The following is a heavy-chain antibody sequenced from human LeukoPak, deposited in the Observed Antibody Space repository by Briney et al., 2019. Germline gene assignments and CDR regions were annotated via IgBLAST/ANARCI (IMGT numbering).Heavy chain of an antibody. CDR2: ISGFGGST. J-gene: IGHJ4*02. D-gene: IGHD6-13*01. CDR3: ARRSGSSWSSFDY. V-gene: IGHV3-23*01. Sequence: GGSLRLSCAASGFTFNNYAMNWVRQAPGKGLEWVSGISGFGGSTYYAPSVKGRLPISRDNFGNMLYLHLDSLRVEDTAIYYCARRSGSSWSSFDYWGQGALVTVSS. CDR1: GFTFNNYA.